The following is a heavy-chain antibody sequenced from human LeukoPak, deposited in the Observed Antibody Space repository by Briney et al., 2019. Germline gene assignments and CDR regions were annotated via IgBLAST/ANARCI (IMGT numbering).Heavy chain of an antibody. V-gene: IGHV3-23*01. J-gene: IGHJ4*02. CDR3: AKDETAMVTGFDY. CDR2: ISGSGGST. D-gene: IGHD5-18*01. Sequence: GGSLRLSCAASGFSFSTYAMHWVRQAPGKGLEWVSAISGSGGSTYYADSVKGRFTISRDNSKNTLYLQMNSLRAEDTAVYYCAKDETAMVTGFDYWGQGTLVTVSS. CDR1: GFSFSTYA.